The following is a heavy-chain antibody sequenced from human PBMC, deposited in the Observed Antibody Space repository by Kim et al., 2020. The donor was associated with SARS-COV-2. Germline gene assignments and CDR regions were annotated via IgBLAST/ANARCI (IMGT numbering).Heavy chain of an antibody. J-gene: IGHJ4*02. V-gene: IGHV4-4*02. CDR1: GASISSGNW. Sequence: SGTLSLTCAVSGASISSGNWWSWVRQPPGTGLEWIGEIYHSGGTNYNPSLKNRVTMSVDKSKNQLSLKLNSVTAADTAVYYCARLAGSIDPKFDYWGQGALVTVSS. CDR2: IYHSGGT. D-gene: IGHD6-6*01. CDR3: ARLAGSIDPKFDY.